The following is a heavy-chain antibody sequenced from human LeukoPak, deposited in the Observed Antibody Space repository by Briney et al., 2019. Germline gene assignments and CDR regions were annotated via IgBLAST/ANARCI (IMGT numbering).Heavy chain of an antibody. J-gene: IGHJ4*02. CDR3: ARVGIAAAGRRGFDY. Sequence: SETLSLTCTVSGGSISTYYWSWIRQSPGKGLEWIGHIYYSGSIKYNPSLKSRVTISLDTSKNQFSLKLTSVIAADTAVYYCARVGIAAAGRRGFDYWGQGTLVTVSS. V-gene: IGHV4-59*01. CDR1: GGSISTYY. CDR2: IYYSGSI. D-gene: IGHD6-13*01.